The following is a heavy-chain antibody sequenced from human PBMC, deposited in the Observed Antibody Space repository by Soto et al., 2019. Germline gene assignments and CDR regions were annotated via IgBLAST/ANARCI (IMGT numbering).Heavy chain of an antibody. CDR1: GFTFSNAW. Sequence: GGSLRLSCEVSGFTFSNAWMSWVRQAPGKGLECVGRIRNKADGGTTDYAAPVKGRFTISRDDSKNTLYLQMNSLKTEDTAVYYCTTESGGGSCYSVFLWSDPCYYYYGMDVWGQGTTVTVSS. CDR2: IRNKADGGTT. D-gene: IGHD2-15*01. V-gene: IGHV3-15*01. J-gene: IGHJ6*02. CDR3: TTESGGGSCYSVFLWSDPCYYYYGMDV.